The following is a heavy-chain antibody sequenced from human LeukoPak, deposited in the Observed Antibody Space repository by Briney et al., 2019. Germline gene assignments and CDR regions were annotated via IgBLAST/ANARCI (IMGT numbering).Heavy chain of an antibody. J-gene: IGHJ4*02. D-gene: IGHD3-3*01. CDR1: GGSISSYY. CDR2: IYTSGST. CDR3: ARGLASGYPPIPFDY. Sequence: SETLSLTCTVSGGSISSYYWSWIRQPAGKGLEWIGRIYTSGSTNCNPSLKSRVTMSVDTSKNQFSLNLSSVTAADTAVYYCARGLASGYPPIPFDYWGQGTLVTVSS. V-gene: IGHV4-4*07.